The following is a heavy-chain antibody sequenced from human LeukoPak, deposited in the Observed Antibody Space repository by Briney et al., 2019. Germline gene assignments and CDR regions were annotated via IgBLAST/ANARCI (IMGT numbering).Heavy chain of an antibody. CDR1: GGSISNYY. J-gene: IGHJ4*02. V-gene: IGHV4-59*01. CDR3: ARAYGDLFLFDY. D-gene: IGHD4-17*01. Sequence: SESLSLTCTVSGGSISNYYWSWIRQPPGKGLEWIGYIYSSGSTNYNPSLKSRVTVSLGASRNQFSLRLSSVTAADTAVYYCARAYGDLFLFDYWGQGTLVTVSS. CDR2: IYSSGST.